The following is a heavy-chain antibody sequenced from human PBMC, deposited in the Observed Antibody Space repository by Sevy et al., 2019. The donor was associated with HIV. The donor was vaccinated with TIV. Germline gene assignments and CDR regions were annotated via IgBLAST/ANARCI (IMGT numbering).Heavy chain of an antibody. CDR2: IYPGDSDT. V-gene: IGHV5-51*01. CDR3: ARRSYDSSGWDRREAFDI. D-gene: IGHD3-22*01. CDR1: GYSFTSYW. J-gene: IGHJ3*02. Sequence: GESLKISCKGSGYSFTSYWIGWVRQMPGKGLEWMGIIYPGDSDTRYSPSFQGQVTISADKSISTAFLQWSSLKASDTAMYYSARRSYDSSGWDRREAFDIWGQGTMVTVSS.